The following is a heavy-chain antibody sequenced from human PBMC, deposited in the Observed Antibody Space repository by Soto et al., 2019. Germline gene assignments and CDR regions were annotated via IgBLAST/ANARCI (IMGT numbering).Heavy chain of an antibody. CDR2: ISGSGGST. V-gene: IGHV3-23*01. Sequence: EVQLLKSGGGLVQPGGSLRLSCAASGFTLGTYVMTWVRQAPGKGLEWVSAISGSGGSTNYADPVKGRFTISRDNTKNTLYLQMNSLRVEDTAVYYCAKDRKGSYCSGGTCYSFDYWGQGTLVTVPS. D-gene: IGHD2-15*01. J-gene: IGHJ4*02. CDR1: GFTLGTYV. CDR3: AKDRKGSYCSGGTCYSFDY.